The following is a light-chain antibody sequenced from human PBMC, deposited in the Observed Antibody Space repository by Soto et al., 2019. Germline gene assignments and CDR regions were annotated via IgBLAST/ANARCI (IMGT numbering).Light chain of an antibody. Sequence: EIVLTQSPATLSLSPGERATLSCGASQSVRSSYLAWYQQKPGLAPRLLIYDASSRATGIPDRFSGSGSGTDFTLTISRLEPEDFAVYYCQQYGRSPATFGQGTKVEIK. CDR2: DAS. CDR1: QSVRSSY. CDR3: QQYGRSPAT. V-gene: IGKV3D-20*01. J-gene: IGKJ1*01.